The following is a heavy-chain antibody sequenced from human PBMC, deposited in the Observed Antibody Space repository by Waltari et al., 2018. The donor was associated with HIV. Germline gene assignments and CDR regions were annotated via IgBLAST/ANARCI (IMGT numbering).Heavy chain of an antibody. D-gene: IGHD2-8*02. CDR1: GYSFSTYW. J-gene: IGHJ3*01. V-gene: IGHV5-51*01. CDR3: ARLGGGHCTATSCPRPFDV. Sequence: EVQLVQSGAEVKRPGESLEISCPGSGYSFSTYWIGWVRQLPGKGLEWMGIIYPGDSDIKYSLSFQGQVRISVDKSVSTVYLQWNFVKASDTAIYYCARLGGGHCTATSCPRPFDVWGQGTMVTVSS. CDR2: IYPGDSDI.